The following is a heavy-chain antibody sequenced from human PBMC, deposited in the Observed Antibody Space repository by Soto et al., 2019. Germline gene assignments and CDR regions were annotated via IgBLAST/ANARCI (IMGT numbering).Heavy chain of an antibody. V-gene: IGHV3-33*01. CDR2: IWYDGSNK. Sequence: QPGGSLRLSCAASGFTFSSYGMHWVRQAPGKGLEWVAVIWYDGSNKYYADSVKGRFTISRDNSKNTLYLQMNSLRAEDTAVYYCASHLTGTTPAESFDIWGQGTMVTVS. D-gene: IGHD1-20*01. CDR3: ASHLTGTTPAESFDI. J-gene: IGHJ3*02. CDR1: GFTFSSYG.